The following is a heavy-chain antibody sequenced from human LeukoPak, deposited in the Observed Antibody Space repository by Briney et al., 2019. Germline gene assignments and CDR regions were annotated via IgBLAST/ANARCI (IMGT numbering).Heavy chain of an antibody. J-gene: IGHJ4*02. V-gene: IGHV3-30-3*01. Sequence: GGSLRLSCAASGFTFSSYAMHWVRQAPGKGLEWVAVISYDGSNKYYADSVKGRFTISRDNSKNTLYLQMNSLRAEDTAVYYCARSVAGHFDYWGQGTPVTVST. CDR3: ARSVAGHFDY. CDR2: ISYDGSNK. D-gene: IGHD6-19*01. CDR1: GFTFSSYA.